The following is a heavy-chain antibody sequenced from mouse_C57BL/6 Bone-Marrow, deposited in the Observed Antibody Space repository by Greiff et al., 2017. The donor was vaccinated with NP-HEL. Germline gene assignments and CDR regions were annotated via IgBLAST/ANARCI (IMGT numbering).Heavy chain of an antibody. Sequence: VQGVESDAELVKPGASVKISCKVSGYTFTDHTIHWMKQRPEQGLEWIGYIYPRDGSTKYNEKFKGKATLTADKSSSIAYMQLNSLTSEDSAVYFCARSFDGYYWFAYWGQGTLVTVSA. V-gene: IGHV1-78*01. D-gene: IGHD2-3*01. CDR3: ARSFDGYYWFAY. CDR1: GYTFTDHT. J-gene: IGHJ3*01. CDR2: IYPRDGST.